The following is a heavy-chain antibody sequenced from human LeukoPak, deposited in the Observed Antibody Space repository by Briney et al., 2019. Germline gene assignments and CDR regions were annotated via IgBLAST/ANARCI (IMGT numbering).Heavy chain of an antibody. CDR1: GYTFTSYG. V-gene: IGHV1-18*01. Sequence: GASVKVSCKASGYTFTSYGIIWVRQAPGQGLEWMGWISAYNGNTNYAQKLQGRVTMTTDTSTSTAYMELRSLRSDDTAVYYCARDRTFTIFGVVTPDYWGQGTLVTVSS. CDR3: ARDRTFTIFGVVTPDY. CDR2: ISAYNGNT. J-gene: IGHJ4*02. D-gene: IGHD3-3*01.